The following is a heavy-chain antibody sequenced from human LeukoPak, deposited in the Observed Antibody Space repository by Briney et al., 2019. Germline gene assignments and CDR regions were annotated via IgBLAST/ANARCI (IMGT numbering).Heavy chain of an antibody. CDR2: FDGNGPNT. Sequence: QTGGSLRLSCAASGFTFSSFAMTWVRQAPGKGLEWVSGFDGNGPNTYYADSVKGRWTISRDNSRNTLYLQMNSLRAEDTAVYYCARDRAGYFDYWGQGTLVTVSS. CDR1: GFTFSSFA. V-gene: IGHV3-23*01. J-gene: IGHJ4*02. CDR3: ARDRAGYFDY.